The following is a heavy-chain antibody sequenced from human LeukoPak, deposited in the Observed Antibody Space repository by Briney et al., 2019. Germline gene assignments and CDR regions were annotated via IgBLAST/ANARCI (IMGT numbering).Heavy chain of an antibody. CDR1: GGSISSGGYY. J-gene: IGHJ5*02. V-gene: IGHV4-31*03. D-gene: IGHD2-15*01. Sequence: SQTLSLTCTVSGGSISSGGYYWSWIRQHPGKGLEWIGYIYYSGSTYYNPSLKSRVTISVDTSKNQFSLKLSSVTAADTAVYYCARERPGYCSGGSCYSNWFDPWGQGTLVTVSS. CDR2: IYYSGST. CDR3: ARERPGYCSGGSCYSNWFDP.